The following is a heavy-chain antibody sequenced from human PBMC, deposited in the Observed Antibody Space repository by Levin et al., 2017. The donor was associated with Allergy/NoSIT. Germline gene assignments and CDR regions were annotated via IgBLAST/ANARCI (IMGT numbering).Heavy chain of an antibody. CDR3: ARGKGYSSSRVAFDF. V-gene: IGHV4-39*07. J-gene: IGHJ3*01. CDR1: GDSIGSSSYC. D-gene: IGHD2-2*01. CDR2: IYNSGST. Sequence: PSETLSLTFTVSGDSIGSSSYCWGWLRQPPGKGLEWIGTIYNSGSTYSNPSLKSRVTISVDTSKNQFSLRLNSATAADTAVYYCARGKGYSSSRVAFDFWGQGTMVTVSS.